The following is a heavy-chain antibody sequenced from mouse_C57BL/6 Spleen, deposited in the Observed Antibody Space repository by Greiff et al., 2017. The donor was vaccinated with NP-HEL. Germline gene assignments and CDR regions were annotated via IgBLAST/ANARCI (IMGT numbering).Heavy chain of an antibody. V-gene: IGHV1-78*01. Sequence: VQLQQSDAELVKPGASVKISCKVSGYTFTDHTIHWMKQRPEQGLEWIGYIYPRDGSTKYNEKFKGKATLTADKSSSTAYMQLNSLTSEDSTVYFCARGKYYDYAWFAYWGQGTLVTVSA. CDR3: ARGKYYDYAWFAY. CDR1: GYTFTDHT. D-gene: IGHD2-4*01. CDR2: IYPRDGST. J-gene: IGHJ3*01.